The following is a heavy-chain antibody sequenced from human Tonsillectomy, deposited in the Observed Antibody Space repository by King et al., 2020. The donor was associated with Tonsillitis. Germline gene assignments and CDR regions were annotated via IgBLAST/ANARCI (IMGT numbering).Heavy chain of an antibody. V-gene: IGHV3-21*01. D-gene: IGHD5-18*01. CDR1: GLTFSSYS. J-gene: IGHJ4*02. CDR2: ISSSSSYI. Sequence: VQLVESGGGLVQPGGSLRLSCAASGLTFSSYSMNWVRQAPGKGLEWVSSISSSSSYIYYADSVKGRFTISRDNAKNSLYLQMDSLRAEDTAVYYCSRDDSPQYSYGFGGCWGQGTLVTVSS. CDR3: SRDDSPQYSYGFGGC.